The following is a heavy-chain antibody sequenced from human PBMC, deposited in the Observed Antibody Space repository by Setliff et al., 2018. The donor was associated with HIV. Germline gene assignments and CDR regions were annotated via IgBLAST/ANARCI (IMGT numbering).Heavy chain of an antibody. J-gene: IGHJ5*02. Sequence: SETLSLTCTVSGGSISSGSYYWGWIRQPAGKGLEWIVRIYGSGSTTFNPSLKSRVTISIDMSKNQFSLKMSSVTAADTAVYYCVRDRDWNWVGWFDPWGQGALVTVSS. CDR3: VRDRDWNWVGWFDP. CDR1: GGSISSGSYY. V-gene: IGHV4-61*02. D-gene: IGHD1-7*01. CDR2: IYGSGST.